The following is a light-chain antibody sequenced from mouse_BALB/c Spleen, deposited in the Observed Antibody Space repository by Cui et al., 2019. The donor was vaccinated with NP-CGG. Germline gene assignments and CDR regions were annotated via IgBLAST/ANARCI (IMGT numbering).Light chain of an antibody. CDR1: TGAVTTNNY. Sequence: QAVVPQQSALTTSPGETVTLTCRSSTGAVTTNNYANWVQEKPDHLFTGLIGSTNNRAPCVPARFSGSLIGDKAALTITGAQTEDEAIYFCALWYSNHWVFGGGTKLTVL. CDR3: ALWYSNHWV. J-gene: IGLJ1*01. V-gene: IGLV1*01. CDR2: STN.